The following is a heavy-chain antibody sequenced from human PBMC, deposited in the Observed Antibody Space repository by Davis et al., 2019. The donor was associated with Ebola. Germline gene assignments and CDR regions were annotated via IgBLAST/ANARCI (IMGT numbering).Heavy chain of an antibody. D-gene: IGHD3-9*01. V-gene: IGHV4-34*01. CDR2: INHSGST. CDR3: ARGNYDILTGYPFDY. Sequence: SETPSLTCAVYGGSFSGYYWSWIRQPPGKGLEWIGEINHSGSTNYNPSLKSRVTISVDTSKNQFSLKLSSVTAADTAVYYCARGNYDILTGYPFDYWGQGTLVTVSS. CDR1: GGSFSGYY. J-gene: IGHJ4*02.